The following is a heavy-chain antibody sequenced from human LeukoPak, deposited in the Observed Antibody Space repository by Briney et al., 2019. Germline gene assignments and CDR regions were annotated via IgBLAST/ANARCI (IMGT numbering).Heavy chain of an antibody. V-gene: IGHV3-23*01. Sequence: GGSLRLSCAASGFPFSNHAMSWVRQPPGKGLEWVSAISNGNTYYADSVRGRFTTSRDDSKNMVYLQMNSLRVEDTALYYCVREAGYCASVCLKSNWFDPWGQGTLVTVSS. CDR1: GFPFSNHA. D-gene: IGHD2-21*02. J-gene: IGHJ5*02. CDR3: VREAGYCASVCLKSNWFDP. CDR2: ISNGNT.